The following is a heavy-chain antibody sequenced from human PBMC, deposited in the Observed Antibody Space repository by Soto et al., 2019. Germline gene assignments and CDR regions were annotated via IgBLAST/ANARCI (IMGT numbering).Heavy chain of an antibody. V-gene: IGHV1-46*01. CDR3: AGTGGYSSSWPWFDP. D-gene: IGHD6-13*01. J-gene: IGHJ5*02. CDR2: INPSGGST. Sequence: ASVKVSCKASGYTFTSYYMHWVRQAPEQGLEWMGIINPSGGSTSYAQKFQGRVTMTRDTSTSTVYMELSSLRSEDTAVYYCAGTGGYSSSWPWFDPWGQGTLVTVSS. CDR1: GYTFTSYY.